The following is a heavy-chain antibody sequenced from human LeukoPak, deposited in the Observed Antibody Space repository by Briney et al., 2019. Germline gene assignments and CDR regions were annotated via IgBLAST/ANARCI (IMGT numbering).Heavy chain of an antibody. CDR3: VKGGGPSYKYNAFDL. Sequence: GGSLRLSCAASGFTFSNYAMSWVRQAPGKGLEWVSYISQGGTTTDYADSVKGRFTISRDDAKNSLYLQMNSLRAEDTAIYYCVKGGGPSYKYNAFDLWGQGTMVTVYS. V-gene: IGHV3-48*03. CDR2: ISQGGTTT. D-gene: IGHD2-15*01. J-gene: IGHJ3*01. CDR1: GFTFSNYA.